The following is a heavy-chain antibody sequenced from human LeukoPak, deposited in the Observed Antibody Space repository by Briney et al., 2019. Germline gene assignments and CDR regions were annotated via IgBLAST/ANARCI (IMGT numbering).Heavy chain of an antibody. D-gene: IGHD6-13*01. CDR3: ARGSSSSWYVYDY. V-gene: IGHV3-66*01. CDR2: IYSGGST. CDR1: GFTVSSNY. Sequence: PGGSPRLSCAASGFTVSSNYMSWVRQAPGKGLEWVSVIYSGGSTYFADSVKGRFTISRDNSKNMLYLQMNSLRAEDTAVYYCARGSSSSWYVYDYWGQGTLVTVSS. J-gene: IGHJ4*02.